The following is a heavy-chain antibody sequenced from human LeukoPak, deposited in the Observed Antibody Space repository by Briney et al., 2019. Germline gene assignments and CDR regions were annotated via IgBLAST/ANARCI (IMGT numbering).Heavy chain of an antibody. D-gene: IGHD3-22*01. CDR1: GGSISSGGFY. CDR2: IYHSGST. J-gene: IGHJ4*02. Sequence: KTSETLSLTCSVSGGSISSGGFYWNWIRQPLGKGLEWIGYIYHSGSTYYNPSLKSRVTISVDRSKNQFSLRLSSVTAADTAVYYCARDRGYYDSSDSQGWGQGILVTVSS. V-gene: IGHV4-30-2*01. CDR3: ARDRGYYDSSDSQG.